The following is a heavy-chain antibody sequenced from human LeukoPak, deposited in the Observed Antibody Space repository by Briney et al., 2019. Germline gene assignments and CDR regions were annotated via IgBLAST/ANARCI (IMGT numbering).Heavy chain of an antibody. CDR2: IYPGDSDT. J-gene: IGHJ3*02. CDR1: GYSFTSYW. D-gene: IGHD6-13*01. V-gene: IGHV5-51*01. Sequence: GESLKISCKGSGYSFTSYWIGWVRQMPGKGLEWMGIIYPGDSDTRYSPSFQGQVSISADKSISTAYLQWSSLKASDTAMYYCASRAAAAGRPHDAFDIWGQGTMVTVSS. CDR3: ASRAAAAGRPHDAFDI.